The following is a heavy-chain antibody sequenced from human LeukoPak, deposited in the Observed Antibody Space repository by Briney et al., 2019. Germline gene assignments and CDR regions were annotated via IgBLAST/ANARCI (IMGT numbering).Heavy chain of an antibody. Sequence: PSQTLSLTCAVSGGSMSSGVNSWSWIRQPPGTGLEWIGYMYHSGNTYYHPSFKSRVTISVDKSKNQFSLNLSSVTAADTAVYYCATITFGDAFDIWGQGTMVTVSS. J-gene: IGHJ3*02. CDR1: GGSMSSGVNS. CDR3: ATITFGDAFDI. V-gene: IGHV4-30-2*01. D-gene: IGHD3-16*01. CDR2: MYHSGNT.